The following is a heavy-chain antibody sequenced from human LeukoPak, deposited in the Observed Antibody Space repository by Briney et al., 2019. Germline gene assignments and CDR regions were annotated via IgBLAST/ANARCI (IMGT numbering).Heavy chain of an antibody. Sequence: GASVKVSCKASGYTFAGYFIHLVRQAPGQGLEWVGRINCNSGGTEFAQKFQGRVTMTRDTSISTAYVEVSRLKSDDTAVYFCSRDLTSTPNWEFDYWGQGTLVTVSS. D-gene: IGHD1-26*01. V-gene: IGHV1-2*06. CDR1: GYTFAGYF. CDR2: INCNSGGT. J-gene: IGHJ4*02. CDR3: SRDLTSTPNWEFDY.